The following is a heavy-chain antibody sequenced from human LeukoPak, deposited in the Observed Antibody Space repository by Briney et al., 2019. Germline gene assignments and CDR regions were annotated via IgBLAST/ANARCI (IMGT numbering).Heavy chain of an antibody. CDR1: GGSISSGGYY. D-gene: IGHD3-9*01. CDR3: ARELAARYFDWYLDY. CDR2: VYYSGST. V-gene: IGHV4-31*03. J-gene: IGHJ4*02. Sequence: SQTLSLTCTVSGGSISSGGYYWSWIRQHPGKGLEWIGYVYYSGSTYYNPSLKSRVTISVDTSKNQFSLKLSSVTAADTAVYYCARELAARYFDWYLDYWGQGTLVTVSS.